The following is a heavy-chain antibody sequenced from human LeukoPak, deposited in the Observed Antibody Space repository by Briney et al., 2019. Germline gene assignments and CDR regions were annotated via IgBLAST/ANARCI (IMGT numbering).Heavy chain of an antibody. Sequence: SETLSLTCAVYGGSFSGYYWSWIRQPPGKGLEWIGEINHSGSTNYNPSLKSRVTISVDTSKNQFSLKLSSVTAADTAVYYCARHRRQWLAPNWFDPWGQGTLVAVSS. CDR2: INHSGST. D-gene: IGHD6-19*01. V-gene: IGHV4-34*01. CDR1: GGSFSGYY. J-gene: IGHJ5*02. CDR3: ARHRRQWLAPNWFDP.